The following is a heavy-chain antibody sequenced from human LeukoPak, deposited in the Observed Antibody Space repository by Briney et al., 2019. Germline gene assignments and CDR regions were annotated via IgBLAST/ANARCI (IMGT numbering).Heavy chain of an antibody. CDR3: ARAPAVAGTIAEYFQH. J-gene: IGHJ1*01. V-gene: IGHV3-7*01. CDR1: GFTFSSYW. CDR2: IKQDGSEK. Sequence: TGGSLRLSCAASGFTFSSYWMSWVRQAPGKGLEWVANIKQDGSEKYYVDSVKGRFTISRDNAKNPLYLQMNSLRAEDTAVYYCARAPAVAGTIAEYFQHWGQGTPVTVSS. D-gene: IGHD6-19*01.